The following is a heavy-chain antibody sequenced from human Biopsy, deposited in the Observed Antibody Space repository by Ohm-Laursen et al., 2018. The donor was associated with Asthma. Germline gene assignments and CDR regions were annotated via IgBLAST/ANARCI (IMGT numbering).Heavy chain of an antibody. Sequence: SDTLSLTCTVGGAYIGSRDHHWSWIRQSPGTGLEWIGFVFWSGTTHYNRSLERRLSISIDTTRNELSTTLRSVTAADTAVYFCARVASYGDLYFGIDVWGPGTTVSVS. CDR1: GAYIGSRDHH. CDR2: VFWSGTT. CDR3: ARVASYGDLYFGIDV. J-gene: IGHJ6*02. V-gene: IGHV4-30-4*02. D-gene: IGHD4-17*01.